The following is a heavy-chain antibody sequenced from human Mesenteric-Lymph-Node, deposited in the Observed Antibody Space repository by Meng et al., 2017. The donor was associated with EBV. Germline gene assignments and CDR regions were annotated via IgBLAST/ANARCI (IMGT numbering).Heavy chain of an antibody. Sequence: EVQVKESGGGSVQPGGSLRLSCSAWGFTFNTFAMSWVRQAPGKGVEWVSSISGSGGYTYYADSVKGQFTISRDDSKNTLYLQMNGLRAEDTAVYYCAKESEYYGSGSYSWLDSWGQGTLVTVSP. V-gene: IGHV3-23*01. D-gene: IGHD3-10*01. CDR1: GFTFNTFA. CDR3: AKESEYYGSGSYSWLDS. J-gene: IGHJ5*01. CDR2: ISGSGGYT.